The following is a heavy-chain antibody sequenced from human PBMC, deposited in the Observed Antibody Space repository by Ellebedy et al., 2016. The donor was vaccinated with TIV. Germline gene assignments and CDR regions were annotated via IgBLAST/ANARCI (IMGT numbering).Heavy chain of an antibody. CDR2: INPNSGGT. D-gene: IGHD3-10*01. V-gene: IGHV1-2*02. CDR3: AREGGGFGD. J-gene: IGHJ4*02. CDR1: GYTFTSYD. Sequence: ASVKVSCXASGYTFTSYDINWVRQAPGQGLEWMGWINPNSGGTNYAQKFQGRVTMTRDTSTSTVYMELSSLRSEDTAVYYCAREGGGFGDWGQGTLVTVSS.